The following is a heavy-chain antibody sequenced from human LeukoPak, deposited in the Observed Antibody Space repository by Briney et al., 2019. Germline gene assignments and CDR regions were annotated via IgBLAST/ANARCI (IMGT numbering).Heavy chain of an antibody. CDR1: GVSISTSEW. Sequence: SETLSLTCAVSGVSISTSEWWIWVRQPPGQGLEWIGEIHRDGRTMYNPSLTSRVTMSMDYSKNQFSLNVRFVTAADTAIYYCGKTDICFNPIDYWGPGSLVTVSS. CDR3: GKTDICFNPIDY. CDR2: IHRDGRT. V-gene: IGHV4-4*02. J-gene: IGHJ4*02. D-gene: IGHD3-9*01.